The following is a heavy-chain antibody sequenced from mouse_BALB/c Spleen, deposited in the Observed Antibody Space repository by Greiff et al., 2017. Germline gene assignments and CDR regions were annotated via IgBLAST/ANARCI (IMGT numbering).Heavy chain of an antibody. V-gene: IGHV2-9*02. D-gene: IGHD2-4*01. CDR3: AREDYDPYAMDY. Sequence: VKLQQSGPGLVAPSQSLSITCTVSGFSLTSYGVHWVRQPPGKGLEWLGVIWAGGSTNYNSALMSRLSISKDNSKSQVFLKMNSLQTDDTAMYYCAREDYDPYAMDYWGQGTSVTVSS. CDR1: GFSLTSYG. J-gene: IGHJ4*01. CDR2: IWAGGST.